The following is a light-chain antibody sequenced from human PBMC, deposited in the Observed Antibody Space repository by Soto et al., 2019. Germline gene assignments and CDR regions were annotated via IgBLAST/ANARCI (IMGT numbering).Light chain of an antibody. CDR3: SSYAGXSNV. CDR1: SSYVVGYNY. J-gene: IGLJ1*01. CDR2: EVN. Sequence: QSVMTQPPSASWSPGQSVAISCTGTSSYVVGYNYVSWYQQHPGKAPKLMIYEVNNRPSGVPDRFSGSKSGNTASLTVSGLQAEDEADYYGSSYAGXSNVVGTGTKVXV. V-gene: IGLV2-8*01.